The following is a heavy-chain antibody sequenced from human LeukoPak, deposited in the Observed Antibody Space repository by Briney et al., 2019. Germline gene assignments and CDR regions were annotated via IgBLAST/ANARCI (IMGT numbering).Heavy chain of an antibody. D-gene: IGHD4-23*01. CDR3: ARGRVTVTPPDY. CDR2: IIPILGIA. V-gene: IGHV1-69*04. CDR1: GGTSSSYA. Sequence: GASVKVSCKASGGTSSSYAISWVRQAPGQGLEWMGRIIPILGIANYAQKFQGRVTITADKSTSTAYMELSSLRSEDTAVYYCARGRVTVTPPDYWGQGTLVTVSS. J-gene: IGHJ4*02.